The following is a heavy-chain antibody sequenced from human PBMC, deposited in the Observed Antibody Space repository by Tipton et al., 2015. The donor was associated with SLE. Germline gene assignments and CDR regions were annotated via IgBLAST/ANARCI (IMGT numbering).Heavy chain of an antibody. CDR2: ISSSSSYI. D-gene: IGHD2-15*01. CDR3: ARESGVVVAGAFDY. J-gene: IGHJ4*02. Sequence: GSLRLSCAASGFTFSSYSMNWVRQAPGKGLEWVSSISSSSSYIYYADSVKGRFTISRDNAKNSLYLQMNSLRAEDTAVYYCARESGVVVAGAFDYWGQGTLVTVSS. V-gene: IGHV3-21*01. CDR1: GFTFSSYS.